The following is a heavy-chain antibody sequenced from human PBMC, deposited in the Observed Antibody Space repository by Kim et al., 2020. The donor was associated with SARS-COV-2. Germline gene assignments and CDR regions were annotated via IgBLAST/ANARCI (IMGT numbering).Heavy chain of an antibody. V-gene: IGHV1-69*01. J-gene: IGHJ6*02. D-gene: IGHD6-19*01. Sequence: QKFQGRVTITADESTSTAYMELSSLRSEDTAVYYCARDLLDSSGFPGMDVWGQGTTVTVSS. CDR3: ARDLLDSSGFPGMDV.